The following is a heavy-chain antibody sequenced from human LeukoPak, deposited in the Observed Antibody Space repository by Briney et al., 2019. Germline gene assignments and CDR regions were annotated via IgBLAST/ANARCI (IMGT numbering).Heavy chain of an antibody. D-gene: IGHD7-27*01. V-gene: IGHV3-48*04. CDR2: ISSSSSSI. CDR3: AKRGGNWGSGTFFDY. Sequence: GGSLRLSCAASGFTFNTYGMNWVRQAPGKGLEWVSYISSSSSSIYYADSVKGRFTIARDNAKNSLYLQMNSLRAEDTAVYYCAKRGGNWGSGTFFDYWGQGTLVTVSS. CDR1: GFTFNTYG. J-gene: IGHJ4*02.